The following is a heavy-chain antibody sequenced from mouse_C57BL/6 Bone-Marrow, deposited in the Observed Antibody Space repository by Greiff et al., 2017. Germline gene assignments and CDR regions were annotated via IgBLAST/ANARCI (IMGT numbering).Heavy chain of an antibody. D-gene: IGHD2-13*01. V-gene: IGHV5-6*01. CDR2: ISSCGSYT. Sequence: EVKVVESGGDLVKPGGSLKLSCAASGFTFSSYGMSWVRQTPDKRLEWVATISSCGSYTYYPDSVKGRFTISRDNAKNTLYLQMSSLQSEDTATYYCARQGVTGWFAYWGQGTLVTVSA. CDR1: GFTFSSYG. CDR3: ARQGVTGWFAY. J-gene: IGHJ3*01.